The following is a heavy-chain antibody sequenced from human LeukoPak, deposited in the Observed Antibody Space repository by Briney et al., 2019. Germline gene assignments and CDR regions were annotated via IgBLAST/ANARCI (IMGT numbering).Heavy chain of an antibody. D-gene: IGHD6-19*01. CDR3: ARGAYSSGCDY. V-gene: IGHV4-61*02. CDR1: GASISSGSYY. J-gene: IGHJ4*02. Sequence: SETLSLTCTVSGASISSGSYYWSWIRQPAGKGLEWIGRIYTSGSTNYNPSLKSRVTISVDTSKNQFSLKLSSVTAADTAVYYCARGAYSSGCDYWGQGTLVTVSS. CDR2: IYTSGST.